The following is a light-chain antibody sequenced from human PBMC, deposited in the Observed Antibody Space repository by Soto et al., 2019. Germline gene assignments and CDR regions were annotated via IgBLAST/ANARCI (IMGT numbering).Light chain of an antibody. CDR1: QSVSTTY. Sequence: EIVLTQSPGTLSLSPGERATLSCRASQSVSTTYLAWYQQKPGQAPRLLIYGASSRATGIPDRFSGSGSGTDFTLTISRLEPEEFAVYYCQQYGSARWTFGPGTTVDIK. J-gene: IGKJ1*01. CDR3: QQYGSARWT. CDR2: GAS. V-gene: IGKV3-20*01.